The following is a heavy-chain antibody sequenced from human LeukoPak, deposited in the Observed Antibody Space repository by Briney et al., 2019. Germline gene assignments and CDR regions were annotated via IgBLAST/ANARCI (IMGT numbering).Heavy chain of an antibody. D-gene: IGHD3-22*01. J-gene: IGHJ4*02. Sequence: EASVKVSCKASGYTFTSYDINWVRQATGQGLEWMGWMNPNSGNTGYAQKFQGRVTMTRNTSISTAYMELSSLRSEDTAVYYCAREGHYYGSSGYPKYYFDYWGQGTLVTVSS. V-gene: IGHV1-8*01. CDR2: MNPNSGNT. CDR1: GYTFTSYD. CDR3: AREGHYYGSSGYPKYYFDY.